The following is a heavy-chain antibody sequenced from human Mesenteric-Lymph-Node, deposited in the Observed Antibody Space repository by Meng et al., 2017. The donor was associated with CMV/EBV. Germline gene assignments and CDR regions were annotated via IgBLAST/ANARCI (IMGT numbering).Heavy chain of an antibody. J-gene: IGHJ4*02. Sequence: SCNTSGYPFPGFGICWVRQAPGQGLEWMGWISGFSGNTFYTENLQGRVTMTTDTSTSTAYMELRSLRSDDTAVYYCARAPREYYFDYWGQGTLVTVSS. CDR2: ISGFSGNT. CDR3: ARAPREYYFDY. CDR1: GYPFPGFG. V-gene: IGHV1-18*04.